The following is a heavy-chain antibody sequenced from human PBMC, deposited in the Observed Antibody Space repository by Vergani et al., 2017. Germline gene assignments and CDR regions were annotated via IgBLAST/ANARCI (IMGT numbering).Heavy chain of an antibody. Sequence: QVQLHESGPGLVKPSQTLSLTCTVSGGSITSGSFYWSWIRQPAGKGLEWIGRIHSSGTTNYNPSLKSRVTLSVDTSKNQLSLRMTSVTAADTAVYYCARVGSRAAAGILGGFDPWGQGTLVTVSS. CDR2: IHSSGTT. CDR3: ARVGSRAAAGILGGFDP. D-gene: IGHD6-13*01. J-gene: IGHJ5*02. V-gene: IGHV4-61*02. CDR1: GGSITSGSFY.